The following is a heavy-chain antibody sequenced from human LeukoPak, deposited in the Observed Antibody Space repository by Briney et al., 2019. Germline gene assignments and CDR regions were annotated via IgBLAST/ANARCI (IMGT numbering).Heavy chain of an antibody. Sequence: GGSLRLSCAASGFTFSSYAMSWVRQAPGKGLEWVSAISGSGGSTYYADSVKGRFAISRDNSKNTLYLQMNSLRAEDTAVYYCAKDPGPTYYDSWSGYIDYWGQGTLVTVSS. J-gene: IGHJ4*02. CDR2: ISGSGGST. CDR1: GFTFSSYA. V-gene: IGHV3-23*01. D-gene: IGHD3-3*01. CDR3: AKDPGPTYYDSWSGYIDY.